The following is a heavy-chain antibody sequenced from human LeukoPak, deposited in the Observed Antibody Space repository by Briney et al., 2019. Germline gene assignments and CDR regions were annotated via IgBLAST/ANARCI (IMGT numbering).Heavy chain of an antibody. CDR1: GYTFTSYG. V-gene: IGHV1-18*01. J-gene: IGHJ4*02. Sequence: GASVRVSCKASGYTFTSYGISWVRQAPGQGLEWMGWISAYNGNTNYAQKLQGRVTMTTDTPTSTAYMELRSLRSDDTAAYYCARDREEQWLVKDYWGQGTLVTVSS. D-gene: IGHD6-19*01. CDR2: ISAYNGNT. CDR3: ARDREEQWLVKDY.